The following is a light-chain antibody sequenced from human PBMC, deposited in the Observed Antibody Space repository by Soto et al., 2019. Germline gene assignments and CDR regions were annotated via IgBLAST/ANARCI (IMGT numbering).Light chain of an antibody. V-gene: IGLV2-14*01. Sequence: QSALTQPASVSGSPGQSITISCTGTSSDVGGYNYVSWYQQYPGKAPKLMIYDVSNRPSGVSNRFSGSKSGNTASLTISGLQAEDEADYYCSSYTISSTSYVFGTGTKLTVL. CDR2: DVS. CDR3: SSYTISSTSYV. CDR1: SSDVGGYNY. J-gene: IGLJ1*01.